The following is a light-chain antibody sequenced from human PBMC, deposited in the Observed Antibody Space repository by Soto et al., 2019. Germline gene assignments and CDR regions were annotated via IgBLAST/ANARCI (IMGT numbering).Light chain of an antibody. Sequence: QSALTQPASVSGSPGQSITISCTGTSRDVGGYNRVSWYQQPPGTAPKLIIYEASNRPSGVPDRFSGSKSGNTASLTISGLQAADEADYYCSLYTSENTYVFGTGTKVTVL. CDR3: SLYTSENTYV. V-gene: IGLV2-18*01. J-gene: IGLJ1*01. CDR2: EAS. CDR1: SRDVGGYNR.